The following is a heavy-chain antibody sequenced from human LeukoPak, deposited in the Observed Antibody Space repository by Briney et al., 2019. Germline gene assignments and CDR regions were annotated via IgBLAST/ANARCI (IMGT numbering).Heavy chain of an antibody. Sequence: ASVKVSCKASGGTCSSYAISWVRQAPGQGLEWMGGIIPIFGTANYAQKFQGRVTITADESTSTAYMELSSLRSEDTAVYYCARVGYCSSTSCYLYYGMDVWGQGTTVTVSS. D-gene: IGHD2-2*01. CDR3: ARVGYCSSTSCYLYYGMDV. CDR1: GGTCSSYA. V-gene: IGHV1-69*13. J-gene: IGHJ6*02. CDR2: IIPIFGTA.